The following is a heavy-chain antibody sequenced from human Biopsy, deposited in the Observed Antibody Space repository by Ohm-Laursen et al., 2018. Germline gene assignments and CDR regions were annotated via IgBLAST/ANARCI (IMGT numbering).Heavy chain of an antibody. CDR2: IFNSANT. Sequence: TLSLTWTVSGGSISSGGSYWSWIRQRPGKGLEWIGYIFNSANTYYNPSLKNLITISGDTSKNQFSLKLNSVTAADTVVYYCARGDYFDSNGYFWFDPWGQGTLVTVSS. CDR1: GGSISSGGSY. D-gene: IGHD3-22*01. J-gene: IGHJ5*02. V-gene: IGHV4-31*01. CDR3: ARGDYFDSNGYFWFDP.